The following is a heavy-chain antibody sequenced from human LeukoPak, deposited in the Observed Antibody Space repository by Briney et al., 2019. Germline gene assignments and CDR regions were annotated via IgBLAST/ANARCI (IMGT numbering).Heavy chain of an antibody. CDR1: GFIFSSYA. D-gene: IGHD2-2*01. J-gene: IGHJ4*02. CDR3: VRDRDASSYFDS. CDR2: ISYDGSNT. V-gene: IGHV3-30-3*01. Sequence: PGGSLRISCAASGFIFSSYAMNWVRQAPGKGLEWVAVISYDGSNTRYAESVTGRFTISRDNSKNTVYLQMNSLRTEDTAMFYCVRDRDASSYFDSWGQGTLVTVSS.